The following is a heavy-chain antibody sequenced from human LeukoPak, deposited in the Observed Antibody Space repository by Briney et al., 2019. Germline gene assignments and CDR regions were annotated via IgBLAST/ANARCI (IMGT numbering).Heavy chain of an antibody. CDR3: AGEGEIAVAGTNLRYFDY. Sequence: SVKVSCKASGGTFSSYAISWVRQAPGQGLEWMGGIIPIFGTANYAQKFQGRVTITADESTSTAYMELSSLRSEDTAVYYCAGEGEIAVAGTNLRYFDYWGQGTLVTVSS. V-gene: IGHV1-69*13. D-gene: IGHD6-19*01. J-gene: IGHJ4*02. CDR2: IIPIFGTA. CDR1: GGTFSSYA.